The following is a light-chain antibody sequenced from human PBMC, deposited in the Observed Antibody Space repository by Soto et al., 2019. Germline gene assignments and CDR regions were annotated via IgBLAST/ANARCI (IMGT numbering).Light chain of an antibody. CDR1: SSNIGNNY. J-gene: IGLJ2*01. CDR3: GTWDSSLGVV. Sequence: QSALTQPPSVSAAPGQKVTISCSGRSSNIGNNYVSWYQQLPGTAPKLLIYDNNKRPSGIPDRFSGSKSGTSATLGITGLQTGDEADYYCGTWDSSLGVVFGGGTKLTVL. V-gene: IGLV1-51*01. CDR2: DNN.